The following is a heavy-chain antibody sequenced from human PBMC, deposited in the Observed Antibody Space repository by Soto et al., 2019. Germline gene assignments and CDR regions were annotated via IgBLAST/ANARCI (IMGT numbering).Heavy chain of an antibody. Sequence: QVQLQQWGAGLLKPSETLSLTCAVYGGSFSGYYWSWIRQPPGKGLEWIGEIKHSGSTNYTPPPKSRVTISVDTSNNQFSLKLSSGTAAETAVYYCARSGRAKDYIWGSYRYRLDYWGQGTLVTVSS. V-gene: IGHV4-34*01. CDR2: IKHSGST. CDR3: ARSGRAKDYIWGSYRYRLDY. CDR1: GGSFSGYY. J-gene: IGHJ4*02. D-gene: IGHD3-16*02.